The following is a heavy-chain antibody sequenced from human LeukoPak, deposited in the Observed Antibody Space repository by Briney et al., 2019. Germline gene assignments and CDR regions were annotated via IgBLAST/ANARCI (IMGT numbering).Heavy chain of an antibody. D-gene: IGHD3-3*01. Sequence: PSETLSLTCTVSGGSTSSSNYYWGWIRQPPGNRLEWIGGIHYSGNTYYNPSLKSRVTISIDTSKNQFSLKLSSVTAADTAVYYCARLGAGPTYYDFWSGYSSFYFDYWGQGTLVTVSS. CDR3: ARLGAGPTYYDFWSGYSSFYFDY. J-gene: IGHJ4*02. V-gene: IGHV4-39*01. CDR2: IHYSGNT. CDR1: GGSTSSSNYY.